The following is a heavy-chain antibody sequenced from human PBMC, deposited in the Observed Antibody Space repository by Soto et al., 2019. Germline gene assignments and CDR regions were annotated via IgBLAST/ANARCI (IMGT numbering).Heavy chain of an antibody. CDR1: GFTFSSYG. D-gene: IGHD6-13*01. CDR3: ARDDRQQLVLKSAFDI. J-gene: IGHJ3*02. Sequence: GGSLRLSCAASGFTFSSYGMHWVRQAPGKGLEWVAVIWYDGSNKYYADSVKGRFTISRDNSKNTLYLQMNSLRAEDTAVYYCARDDRQQLVLKSAFDIWGQGTMVTVSS. V-gene: IGHV3-33*01. CDR2: IWYDGSNK.